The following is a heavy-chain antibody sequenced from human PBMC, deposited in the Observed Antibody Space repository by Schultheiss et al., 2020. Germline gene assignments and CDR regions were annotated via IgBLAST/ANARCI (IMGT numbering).Heavy chain of an antibody. CDR2: ITTAGTYI. V-gene: IGHV3-21*01. Sequence: GGSLRLSCAASGFSFTTYSMSWVRQAPGKGLEWVASITTAGTYIFYSESVKGRFTVSRDNAKNSLYLEMNTLRAEDTAVYYCARDKRYCSGGSCHSNNWFDPWGQGTLVTVSS. D-gene: IGHD2-15*01. CDR1: GFSFTTYS. CDR3: ARDKRYCSGGSCHSNNWFDP. J-gene: IGHJ5*02.